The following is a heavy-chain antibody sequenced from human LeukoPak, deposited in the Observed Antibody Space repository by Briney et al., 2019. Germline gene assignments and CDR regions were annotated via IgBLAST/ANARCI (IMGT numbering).Heavy chain of an antibody. CDR1: GYIFTNYY. Sequence: ASVKVSCKASGYIFTNYYLHWVRQAPGLGLEWMGIIKPSGGGTSYAQKFQGRVTMTRDTSTSTVYMELSSLRSEDTAVYYCARPRINGTTDAFDIWAKGQWSPSLQ. CDR3: ARPRINGTTDAFDI. V-gene: IGHV1-46*01. J-gene: IGHJ3*02. D-gene: IGHD1-20*01. CDR2: IKPSGGGT.